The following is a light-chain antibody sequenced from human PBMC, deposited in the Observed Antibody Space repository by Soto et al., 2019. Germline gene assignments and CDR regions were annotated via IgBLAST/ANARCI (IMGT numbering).Light chain of an antibody. CDR3: QQSSNWPPIT. V-gene: IGKV3-11*01. Sequence: IVFTQSPAALYSLPEERGNRSCWASQSVKTFLVWYQQRPGQAPRLLIHDASHRAAGIPARFSGSGFGTDFTLTIRSLEPEDAAVYYCQQSSNWPPITCGQGTQVEIK. J-gene: IGKJ5*01. CDR1: QSVKTF. CDR2: DAS.